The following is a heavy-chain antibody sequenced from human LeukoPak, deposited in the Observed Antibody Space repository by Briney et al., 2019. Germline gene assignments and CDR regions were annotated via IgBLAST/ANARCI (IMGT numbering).Heavy chain of an antibody. CDR2: INHSGST. V-gene: IGHV4-34*01. D-gene: IGHD3-22*01. J-gene: IGHJ4*02. CDR1: GGSFSGYY. CDR3: AREGPYDSSGYYIIRDFDY. Sequence: SETLSLTCAVYGGSFSGYYWSWIRQPPGKGLEWIGEINHSGSTNYNPSLKSRVTMSVDTSKNQFSLKLSSVTAADTAVYYCAREGPYDSSGYYIIRDFDYWGQGTLVTVSS.